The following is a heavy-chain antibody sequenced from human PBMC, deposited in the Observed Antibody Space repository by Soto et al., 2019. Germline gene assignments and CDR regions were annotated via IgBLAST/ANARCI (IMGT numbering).Heavy chain of an antibody. CDR2: ISYDGSNK. D-gene: IGHD5-18*01. V-gene: IGHV3-30*18. CDR3: AKDTAMASYYFDY. CDR1: GSTFGSYA. Sequence: QVQLVESGGGVVKPGRSLRLSCAASGSTFGSYARHGFAQPPARGLEGVAVISYDGSNKYYADSVKGRFTISRDNSKNTLYLQMNSLRAEDTAVYYCAKDTAMASYYFDYWGQGTLVTVSS. J-gene: IGHJ4*02.